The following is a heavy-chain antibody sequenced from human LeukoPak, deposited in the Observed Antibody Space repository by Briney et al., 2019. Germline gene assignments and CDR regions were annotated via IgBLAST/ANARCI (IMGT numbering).Heavy chain of an antibody. D-gene: IGHD6-13*01. CDR1: GFTFSSYV. Sequence: PGGSLRLSCAASGFTFSSYVMSWVRQAPGKGLEWVANIKQDGSEKYYVDSVKGRFTISRDNAKNSVFLQMNSLRADDTAVYYCARDAFAGSRVLVGDYWGQGALVTVSS. CDR2: IKQDGSEK. CDR3: ARDAFAGSRVLVGDY. J-gene: IGHJ4*02. V-gene: IGHV3-7*01.